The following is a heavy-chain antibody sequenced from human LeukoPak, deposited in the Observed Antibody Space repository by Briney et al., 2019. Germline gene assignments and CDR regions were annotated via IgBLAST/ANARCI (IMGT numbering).Heavy chain of an antibody. CDR1: GFTFSNYW. J-gene: IGHJ5*02. D-gene: IGHD3-10*01. CDR2: INTDGGST. CDR3: VFGYYYDSGSQYNWFDT. Sequence: GGSLRLSCAASGFTFSNYWMHWVRQAPGKGLVWVSRINTDGGSTTYADSVKGRFTISRDNAKNTLYLQMNSLRAEDTAAYYCVFGYYYDSGSQYNWFDTWGQGTLVTVSS. V-gene: IGHV3-74*01.